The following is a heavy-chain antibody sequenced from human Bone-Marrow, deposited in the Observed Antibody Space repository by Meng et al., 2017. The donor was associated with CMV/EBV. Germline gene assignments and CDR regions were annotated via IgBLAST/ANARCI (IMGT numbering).Heavy chain of an antibody. CDR3: ARGRQRGYSYGHYYYGMDV. Sequence: SETLSLTCAVYGGSFSGYYWSWIRQPPGKGLEWIGSIYYSGSTYYNPSLKSRVTISVDTSKNQFSLKLSSVTAADTAVYYCARGRQRGYSYGHYYYGMDVWGQGTTVTVSS. CDR2: IYYSGST. CDR1: GGSFSGYY. J-gene: IGHJ6*02. V-gene: IGHV4-34*01. D-gene: IGHD5-18*01.